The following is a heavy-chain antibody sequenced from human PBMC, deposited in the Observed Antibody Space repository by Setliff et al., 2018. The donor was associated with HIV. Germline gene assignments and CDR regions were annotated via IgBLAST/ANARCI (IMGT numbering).Heavy chain of an antibody. V-gene: IGHV4-4*09. Sequence: KTSETLSLTCTVSGGSISGYYWSWIRQSPGKGLEWIGYIYSSGSTNFNPSLKRRVTMSLDTSKNQFSLRLTSVTAADTALYFCARLLHTGLLYFDYWGLGMLVTVSS. D-gene: IGHD2-8*02. CDR2: IYSSGST. CDR1: GGSISGYY. CDR3: ARLLHTGLLYFDY. J-gene: IGHJ4*02.